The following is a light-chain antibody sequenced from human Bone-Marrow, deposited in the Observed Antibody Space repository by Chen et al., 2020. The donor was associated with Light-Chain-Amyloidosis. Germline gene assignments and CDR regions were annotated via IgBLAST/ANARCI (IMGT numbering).Light chain of an antibody. CDR1: NIGSTI. Sequence: SYLLTQPSSASVSPSQTATIACGGNNIGSTIVHWYQQPPGQAPLLVVYDDRERPSGITERLSGSNSGNTATLTISRFEAADEADYYCQVWDRSSDRPVFGGGTKLTVL. CDR3: QVWDRSSDRPV. CDR2: DDR. V-gene: IGLV3-21*02. J-gene: IGLJ3*02.